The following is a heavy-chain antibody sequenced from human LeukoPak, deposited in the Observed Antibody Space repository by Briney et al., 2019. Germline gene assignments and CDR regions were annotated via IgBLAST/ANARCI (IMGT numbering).Heavy chain of an antibody. D-gene: IGHD5-18*01. CDR3: ARELRGYSYSRALDY. J-gene: IGHJ4*02. Sequence: GASVKVSCKASGYTFTNYAMNWVRQAPGQGLEWMGWININTGNPTYAQDFTGRFVFSSDTSVSTAYLQIRNLKAEDTAVYYCARELRGYSYSRALDYWGQGTLVTVSS. CDR1: GYTFTNYA. CDR2: ININTGNP. V-gene: IGHV7-4-1*02.